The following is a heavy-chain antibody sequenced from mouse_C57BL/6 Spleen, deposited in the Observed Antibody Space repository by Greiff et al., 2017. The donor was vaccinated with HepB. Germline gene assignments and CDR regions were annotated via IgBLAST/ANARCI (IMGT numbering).Heavy chain of an antibody. CDR1: GFNIKDDY. V-gene: IGHV14-4*01. D-gene: IGHD1-1*01. CDR2: IDPENGDT. J-gene: IGHJ2*01. CDR3: IHGYYGSSLDY. Sequence: EVKVEESGAELVRPGASVKLSCTASGFNIKDDYMHWVKQRPEQGLEWIGWIDPENGDTEYASKFQGKATITADTSSNTAYLQLSSLTSEDTAVYYCIHGYYGSSLDYWGQGTTLTVSS.